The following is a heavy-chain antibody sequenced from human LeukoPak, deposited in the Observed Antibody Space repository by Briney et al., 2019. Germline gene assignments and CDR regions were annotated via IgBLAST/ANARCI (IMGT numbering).Heavy chain of an antibody. CDR1: GFTFSSNW. D-gene: IGHD1-1*01. CDR3: ARDRRAAGDYYYYYMDV. CDR2: IKQDGSEK. V-gene: IGHV3-7*01. J-gene: IGHJ6*03. Sequence: PGVSLRLSCAASGFTFSSNWMSWLRQAPGKGLEWLANIKQDGSEKYYVDSVKGRFTISRDNAKNSLYLQMNSLRAEDRAVYYCARDRRAAGDYYYYYMDVWGKGTTVTVFS.